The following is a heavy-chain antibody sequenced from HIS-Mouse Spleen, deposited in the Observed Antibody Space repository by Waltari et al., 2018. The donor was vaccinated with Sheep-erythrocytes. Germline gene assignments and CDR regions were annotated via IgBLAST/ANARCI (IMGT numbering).Heavy chain of an antibody. Sequence: EVQLVESGGGLVQPGGSLRLSCAASGFTVSSNYMSWVRQAPGKGLGWVSVIYSGGSTYEADSVKGRFTISRDKSKNTLYLQMNSLRAEDTAVYYCARDSNWNYAFDIWGQGTMVTVSS. CDR2: IYSGGST. D-gene: IGHD1-7*01. V-gene: IGHV3-66*01. J-gene: IGHJ3*02. CDR1: GFTVSSNY. CDR3: ARDSNWNYAFDI.